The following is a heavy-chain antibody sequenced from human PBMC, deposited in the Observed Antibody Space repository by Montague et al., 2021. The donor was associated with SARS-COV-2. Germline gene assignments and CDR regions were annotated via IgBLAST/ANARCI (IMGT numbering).Heavy chain of an antibody. Sequence: SLRLSCAASGFTFSSYAMHWVRQAPGKGLEWVAVISYDGSNKYYADSVKGRFTISRDNSKNTLYLQMNSLRAEDTAVYYCARDFDDYGDSPGSFDSWGQGTMVTVSS. J-gene: IGHJ3*02. D-gene: IGHD4-17*01. V-gene: IGHV3-30-3*01. CDR3: ARDFDDYGDSPGSFDS. CDR1: GFTFSSYA. CDR2: ISYDGSNK.